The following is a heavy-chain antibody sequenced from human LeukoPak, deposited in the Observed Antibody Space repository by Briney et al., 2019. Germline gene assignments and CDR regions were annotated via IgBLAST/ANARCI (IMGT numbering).Heavy chain of an antibody. D-gene: IGHD3-22*01. V-gene: IGHV3-48*04. J-gene: IGHJ4*02. CDR2: ISSSGSTI. CDR3: ASSRYDSSGYYGIIAY. Sequence: GGSLRLSCAASGFTFSSYSMNWVRQAPGKGLEWVSYISSSGSTIYYADSVKGRFTISRDNAKNSLYLQMNSLRAEDTAVYYCASSRYDSSGYYGIIAYWGQGTLVTVSS. CDR1: GFTFSSYS.